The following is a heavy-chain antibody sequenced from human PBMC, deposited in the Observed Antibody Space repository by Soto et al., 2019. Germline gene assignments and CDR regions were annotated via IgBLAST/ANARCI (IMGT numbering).Heavy chain of an antibody. CDR1: GFSLSTSGVG. Sequence: QITLKESGPTLVRPTQTLTLTCTFSGFSLSTSGVGVAWIRQPPGKALEWLALIYWDDDKRYRPSLKTRLTITKNTSNKQVVTTTITMDSVDTTTYYCAYLPCSGGSCYWFSYSGMDVWGQGTTVTVSS. D-gene: IGHD2-15*01. J-gene: IGHJ6*02. CDR2: IYWDDDK. V-gene: IGHV2-5*02. CDR3: AYLPCSGGSCYWFSYSGMDV.